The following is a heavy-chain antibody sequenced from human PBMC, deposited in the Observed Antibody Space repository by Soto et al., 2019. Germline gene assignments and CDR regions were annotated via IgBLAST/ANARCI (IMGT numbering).Heavy chain of an antibody. Sequence: LSLTCTVSGGSISSGGHYWNWIRQHPGKGLEWIGYIYHSGSAYYNPSLKSRVTISVDTSKNQFSLKLSSVTAADTAVYYCARRYYYDRSGYYYFDYWGQGTLVTVSS. CDR2: IYHSGSA. J-gene: IGHJ4*02. CDR3: ARRYYYDRSGYYYFDY. D-gene: IGHD3-22*01. V-gene: IGHV4-31*03. CDR1: GGSISSGGHY.